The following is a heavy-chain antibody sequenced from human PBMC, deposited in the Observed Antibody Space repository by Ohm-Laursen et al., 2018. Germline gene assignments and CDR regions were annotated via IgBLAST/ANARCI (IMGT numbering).Heavy chain of an antibody. D-gene: IGHD3-3*01. Sequence: GSLRLSCAASGFTFSSYEMNWVRQAPGKGLGWVSYISSSVSTIYYVDSVKGRFTMSRDNAKSSLYLHMNSLRAEDTAVYYCARGPDFWSGYSHFDYWGQGTLVTVSS. J-gene: IGHJ4*02. CDR1: GFTFSSYE. CDR2: ISSSVSTI. CDR3: ARGPDFWSGYSHFDY. V-gene: IGHV3-48*03.